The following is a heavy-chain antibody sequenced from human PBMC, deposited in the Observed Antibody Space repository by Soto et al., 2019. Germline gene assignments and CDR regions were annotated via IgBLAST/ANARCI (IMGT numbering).Heavy chain of an antibody. CDR2: IIPIFGTA. D-gene: IGHD3-10*01. V-gene: IGHV1-69*13. J-gene: IGHJ4*02. CDR1: GGTFSSYA. Sequence: SVKVSCKASGGTFSSYAISWVRQAPGQGLEWMGGIIPIFGTANYAQKFQGRVTITADESTSTAYMELSSLRSEDTAVYYCARSLKAYYGSGSHLLRYYFDYWGQGTLVTVSS. CDR3: ARSLKAYYGSGSHLLRYYFDY.